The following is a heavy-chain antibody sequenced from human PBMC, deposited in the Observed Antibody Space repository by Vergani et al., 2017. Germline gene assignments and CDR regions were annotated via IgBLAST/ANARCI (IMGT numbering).Heavy chain of an antibody. D-gene: IGHD3-9*01. Sequence: QVQLVQSGAEVKKPGASVKVSCKASGYTFTGYYMHWVRQAPGQGLGWMGWNSPNSGGTAYAQKFEGRVTITRDTSISTAYMGLSRRRADETAVYYCARGYYDFLTYIGYWGQGTLVTVSS. CDR3: ARGYYDFLTYIGY. J-gene: IGHJ4*02. V-gene: IGHV1-2*02. CDR1: GYTFTGYY. CDR2: NSPNSGGT.